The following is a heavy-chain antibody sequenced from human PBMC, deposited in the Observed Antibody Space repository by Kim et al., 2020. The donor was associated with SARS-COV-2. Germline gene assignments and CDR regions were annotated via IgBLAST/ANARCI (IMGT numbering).Heavy chain of an antibody. J-gene: IGHJ6*02. D-gene: IGHD2-2*02. CDR2: ISWDGGST. Sequence: GGSLRLSCAASGFTFDDYTMHWVRQAPGKGLEWVSLISWDGGSTYYADSVKGRFTISRDNSKNSLYLQMNSLRTEDNALYYCAKDKGIPGVKNYYYYGMDVWGQGTTVTVSS. CDR1: GFTFDDYT. CDR3: AKDKGIPGVKNYYYYGMDV. V-gene: IGHV3-43*01.